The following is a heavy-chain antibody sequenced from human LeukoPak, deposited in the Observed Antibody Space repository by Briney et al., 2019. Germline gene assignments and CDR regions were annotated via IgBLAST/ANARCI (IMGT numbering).Heavy chain of an antibody. CDR2: MSYDGSNK. V-gene: IGHV3-30*18. J-gene: IGHJ6*02. Sequence: GGSLRLSCAASGFTFSSYGMHWVRQAPGKGLEWVAVMSYDGSNKYYADSVKGRFTISRDNSKNTLYLQMNSLRAEDTAVYYCAKELAGGYSSGWYARNYYYYGMDVWGQGTTVTVSS. D-gene: IGHD6-19*01. CDR3: AKELAGGYSSGWYARNYYYYGMDV. CDR1: GFTFSSYG.